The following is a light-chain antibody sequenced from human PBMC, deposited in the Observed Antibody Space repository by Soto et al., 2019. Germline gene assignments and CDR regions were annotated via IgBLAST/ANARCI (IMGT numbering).Light chain of an antibody. J-gene: IGLJ2*01. CDR3: GTWDSSLSAA. Sequence: QSVLTQPPSVSAAPGQKVTISCSGSSSNIGNNYVSWYQQLPGTAPKLLIYDNNKRPSGIPHRFSGSKSGTSATLGITGLQTGDEADYYCGTWDSSLSAAFGGGTQLTV. CDR2: DNN. CDR1: SSNIGNNY. V-gene: IGLV1-51*01.